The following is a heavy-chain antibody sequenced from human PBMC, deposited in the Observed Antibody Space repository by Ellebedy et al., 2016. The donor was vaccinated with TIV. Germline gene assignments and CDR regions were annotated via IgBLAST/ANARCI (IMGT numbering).Heavy chain of an antibody. CDR2: ISDSGGGT. CDR1: GFTLSTYA. D-gene: IGHD3-22*01. CDR3: AKAYSSGYYVGWFDP. Sequence: GGSLRLSCAASGFTLSTYAMSWVRQAPGKGLEWVSGISDSGGGTYYADSVKGRFTVSRDKSKNTLYLQMNSLRAEDTAVYYCAKAYSSGYYVGWFDPWGQGTLVTVSS. V-gene: IGHV3-23*01. J-gene: IGHJ5*02.